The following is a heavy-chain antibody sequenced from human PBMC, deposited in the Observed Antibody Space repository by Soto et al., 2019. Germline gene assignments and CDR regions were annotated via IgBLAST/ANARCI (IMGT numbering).Heavy chain of an antibody. V-gene: IGHV3-74*01. CDR2: INSDGSST. CDR3: ARAPYDILTGYPNYYFDY. CDR1: GFTFSSYW. Sequence: PGGSLRLSCAASGFTFSSYWMHWVRQAPGKGLVWVSRINSDGSSTSYADSVKGRFTISRDNAKNTLYLQMNSLRAEDTAVYYCARAPYDILTGYPNYYFDYWGQGTLVTVSS. D-gene: IGHD3-9*01. J-gene: IGHJ4*02.